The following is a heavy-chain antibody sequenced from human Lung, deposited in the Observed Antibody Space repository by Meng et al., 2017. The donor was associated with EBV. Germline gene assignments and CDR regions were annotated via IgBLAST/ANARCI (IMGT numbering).Heavy chain of an antibody. J-gene: IGHJ2*01. CDR1: GFAFNNYA. CDR2: ISANGDTT. V-gene: IGHV3-23*04. CDR3: AKDKDDWDYWFFDL. D-gene: IGHD3-9*01. Sequence: QLVESGGGVVQPGGSLRLVCAASGFAFNNYAMSWVRHTPRKGLEWISTISANGDTTYYADSVKGRFTISRDNSKNSLYLQMNSLRVEDTTIYYCAKDKDDWDYWFFDLWGRGTLVTVAS.